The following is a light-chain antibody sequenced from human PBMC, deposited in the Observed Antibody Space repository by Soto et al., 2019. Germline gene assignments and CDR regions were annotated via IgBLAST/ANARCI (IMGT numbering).Light chain of an antibody. J-gene: IGKJ5*01. Sequence: ENVLTQSPATLSLSPGERATLSCRASQSVSNYLAWYQQKPGQAPRLLIYDASIRATGIPARFSGSGSETDFTLTISSLEPEDFAVYYCQQRASWVTFGQGTRLEIK. V-gene: IGKV3-11*01. CDR2: DAS. CDR1: QSVSNY. CDR3: QQRASWVT.